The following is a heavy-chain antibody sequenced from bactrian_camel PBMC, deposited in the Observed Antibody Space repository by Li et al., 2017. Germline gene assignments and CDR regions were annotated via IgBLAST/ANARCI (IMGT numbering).Heavy chain of an antibody. Sequence: VQLVESGGGLVQPGGSLRVSCAASGFSFSSYASSWARQAPGKGLEWVSAINSGGGSTYYADSVKGRFTISRDNAKNTLYLQLNSLKTEDTAMYYCAKDGGLLVVAGLYENYWGQGTQVTVS. J-gene: IGHJ4*01. CDR3: AKDGGLLVVAGLYENY. CDR1: GFSFSSYA. D-gene: IGHD6*01. V-gene: IGHV3S31*01. CDR2: INSGGGST.